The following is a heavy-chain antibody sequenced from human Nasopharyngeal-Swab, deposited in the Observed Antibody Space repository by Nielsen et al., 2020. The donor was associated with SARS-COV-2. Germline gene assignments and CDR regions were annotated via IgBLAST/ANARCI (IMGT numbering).Heavy chain of an antibody. D-gene: IGHD5/OR15-5a*01. CDR3: ARAVSYYMDV. CDR2: ISGSGTI. CDR1: GFTFSTYS. Sequence: GESLKISCAASGFTFSTYSMNWVRQAPGKGLEWISYISGSGTIYYTDSVKGRFTISRDNSKNTLYLQMNSLRAEDTAVYYCARAVSYYMDVWGKGTTVTVSS. V-gene: IGHV3-48*01. J-gene: IGHJ6*03.